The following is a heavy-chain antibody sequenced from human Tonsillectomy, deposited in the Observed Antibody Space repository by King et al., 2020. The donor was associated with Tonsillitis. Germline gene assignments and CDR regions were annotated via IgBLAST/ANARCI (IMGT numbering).Heavy chain of an antibody. D-gene: IGHD3-10*01. V-gene: IGHV3-21*01. J-gene: IGHJ4*02. CDR3: ARGIEGYGSGSPDY. CDR2: IRSSSTYI. CDR1: GFSFSRYT. Sequence: VQLVESGGGLVKPGGSLKLSCVASGFSFSRYTMNWVRQAPGKGLEWVSSIRSSSTYIYYADSVKGRFTISRDNAKNSLYLEMNSLRAEDTAVYYCARGIEGYGSGSPDYWGQGTLVTVSS.